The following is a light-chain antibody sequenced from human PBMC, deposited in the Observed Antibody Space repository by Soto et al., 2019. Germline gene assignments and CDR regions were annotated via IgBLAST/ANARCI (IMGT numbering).Light chain of an antibody. CDR1: GSDIGVYNH. Sequence: QSALTQPPSASGSPGQSVTISCTGTGSDIGVYNHVSWYQQHPGKAPKLMIYEVSKRPSGVPDRFSGSKSGNTASLTVSGLQAEDEADYYCSSYAGSNNLYVFGTGTKVTVL. CDR3: SSYAGSNNLYV. CDR2: EVS. V-gene: IGLV2-8*01. J-gene: IGLJ1*01.